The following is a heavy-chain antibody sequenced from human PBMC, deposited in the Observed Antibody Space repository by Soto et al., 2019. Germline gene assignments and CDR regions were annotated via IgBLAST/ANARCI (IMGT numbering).Heavy chain of an antibody. CDR2: IKTDGSAA. CDR1: GFTFDSHW. V-gene: IGHV3-74*01. J-gene: IGHJ4*02. D-gene: IGHD6-19*01. CDR3: VRESGVAADC. Sequence: VESGGVLVQPGGSLRLSCAASGFTFDSHWMHWVRQAPGEGLVWVSRIKTDGSAAAYADSVKGRFTISRDNTKNTLYLQMNSLRAEDTDVYFCVRESGVAADCWGQGTLVTVS.